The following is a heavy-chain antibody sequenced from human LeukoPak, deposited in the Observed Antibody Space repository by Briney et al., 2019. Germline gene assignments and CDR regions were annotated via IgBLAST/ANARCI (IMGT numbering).Heavy chain of an antibody. CDR2: ISYDGSNK. CDR1: GFTFSSYG. CDR3: ARGGTMIVVVINY. J-gene: IGHJ4*02. Sequence: PGGSLRLSCAASGFTFSSYGMHWVRQAPGKGLEWVAVISYDGSNKYYADSVKGRFTISRDNSKNTLYLQMNSLRAEDTAVYYCARGGTMIVVVINYWGQGTLVTVSS. D-gene: IGHD3-22*01. V-gene: IGHV3-30*03.